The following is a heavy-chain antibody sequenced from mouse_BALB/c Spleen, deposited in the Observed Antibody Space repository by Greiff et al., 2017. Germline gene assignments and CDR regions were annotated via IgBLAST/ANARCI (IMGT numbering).Heavy chain of an antibody. Sequence: VQLQQSGAELVRPGTSVKVSCKASGYAFTNYLIEWVKQRPGQGLEWIGVINPGSGGTNYNEKFKGKATLTSDKSSSTAYMQLSSLTSDDSAVYCCARSDGSYYAMDYWGQGTSVTVSS. D-gene: IGHD2-3*01. V-gene: IGHV1-54*01. CDR2: INPGSGGT. CDR3: ARSDGSYYAMDY. J-gene: IGHJ4*01. CDR1: GYAFTNYL.